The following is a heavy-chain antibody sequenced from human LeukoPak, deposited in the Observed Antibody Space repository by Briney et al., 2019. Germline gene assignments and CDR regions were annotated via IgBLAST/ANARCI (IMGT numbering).Heavy chain of an antibody. CDR2: INSDGSWT. CDR3: VSFYETY. CDR1: GNYW. V-gene: IGHV3-74*01. D-gene: IGHD2-2*01. J-gene: IGHJ4*02. Sequence: GGSLRLSCAASGNYWIHWVRQAPGKGLVWVSHINSDGSWTGYADSVKGRFTISKDNAKNMVYLHMNSLRVDDTAVYYCVSFYETYWGRGTLVTVSS.